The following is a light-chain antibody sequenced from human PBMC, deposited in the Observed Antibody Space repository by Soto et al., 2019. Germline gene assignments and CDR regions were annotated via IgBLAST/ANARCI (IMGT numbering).Light chain of an antibody. J-gene: IGLJ2*01. CDR2: NNN. Sequence: QSALTQPPSASGTPGQRVTISCSGSSSNIESNTVDWYQQLPGTDPKVLIINNNQRPSGVPDRFSGAKSGTSAALAISGLQSADEDDYYCAVWDYSLSTMVFGGGTKLTVL. CDR3: AVWDYSLSTMV. CDR1: SSNIESNT. V-gene: IGLV1-44*01.